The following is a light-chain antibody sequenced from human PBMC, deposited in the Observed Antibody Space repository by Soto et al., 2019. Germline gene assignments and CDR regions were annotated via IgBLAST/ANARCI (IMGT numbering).Light chain of an antibody. J-gene: IGLJ7*01. V-gene: IGLV1-47*01. CDR3: AIWDVRWRV. CDR2: ADD. Sequence: QSVLTQPTSASGTPGQRVTISCSGSSSNIGTHFVYWYQQLPGTAPKLLIYADDQRPSGVPHRFSGSESGTSSSLAISGLRYEDEDDYYCAIWDVRWRVFGGGTQLTVL. CDR1: SSNIGTHF.